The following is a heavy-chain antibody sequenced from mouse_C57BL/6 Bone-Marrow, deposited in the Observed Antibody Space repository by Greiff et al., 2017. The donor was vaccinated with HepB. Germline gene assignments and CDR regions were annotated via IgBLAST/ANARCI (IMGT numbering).Heavy chain of an antibody. CDR2: IWSGGST. J-gene: IGHJ4*01. CDR3: ARKGPWVFFKYAMDY. Sequence: VQVVESGPGLVQPSQSLSITCTVSGFSLTSYGVHWVRQSPGKGLEWLGVIWSGGSTDYNAAFISRLSISKDNSKSQVFFKMNSLQADDTAIYYCARKGPWVFFKYAMDYWGQGTSVTVSS. D-gene: IGHD3-3*01. CDR1: GFSLTSYG. V-gene: IGHV2-2*01.